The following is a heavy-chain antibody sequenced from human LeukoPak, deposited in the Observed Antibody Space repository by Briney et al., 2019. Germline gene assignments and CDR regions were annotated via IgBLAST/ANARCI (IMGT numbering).Heavy chain of an antibody. D-gene: IGHD5-24*01. CDR3: AVEMTTDFDH. CDR2: FKSKTDET. Sequence: GGSLRLSCSASGFTFNNYVLHWVRQAPGKGLEYVLGFKSKTDETFHSEYVKGRFTVSRDKSENTLYLQMNSLRIDDTAVYYCAVEMTTDFDHWGQGTLVTVSS. CDR1: GFTFNNYV. J-gene: IGHJ4*02. V-gene: IGHV3-64D*06.